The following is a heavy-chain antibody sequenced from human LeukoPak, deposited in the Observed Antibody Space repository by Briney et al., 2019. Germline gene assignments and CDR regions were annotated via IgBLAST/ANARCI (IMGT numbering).Heavy chain of an antibody. D-gene: IGHD3-22*01. CDR3: ARANYYDNSGYSRGAFDI. CDR2: IFHSGST. J-gene: IGHJ3*02. V-gene: IGHV4-59*08. Sequence: PSETLSLTCTVSGGSISSYYWSWIRQPPGKGLEWIGSIFHSGSTYYNPSLKSRVTISVDTSKNQFSLKLSSVTAADTALYYCARANYYDNSGYSRGAFDIWGQGTMVTVSS. CDR1: GGSISSYY.